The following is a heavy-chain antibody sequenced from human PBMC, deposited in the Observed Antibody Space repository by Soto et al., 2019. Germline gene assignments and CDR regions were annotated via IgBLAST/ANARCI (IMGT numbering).Heavy chain of an antibody. CDR1: GYTFSNYY. Sequence: QVQLVQSGAEVKKPGASVKVSCKTSGYTFSNYYINWVRQAPGQGLDWMGRINPNGGGTTYAQKFQGRATMTRVTYPSTVYMDLSSLRSEDTAVYYCARSQEVVVVPAAPIDYWGQGTLVTVSS. CDR2: INPNGGGT. J-gene: IGHJ4*02. D-gene: IGHD2-2*01. V-gene: IGHV1-46*01. CDR3: ARSQEVVVVPAAPIDY.